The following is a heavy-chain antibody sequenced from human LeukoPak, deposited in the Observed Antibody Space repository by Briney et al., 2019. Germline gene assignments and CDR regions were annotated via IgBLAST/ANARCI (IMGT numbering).Heavy chain of an antibody. V-gene: IGHV3-53*01. CDR3: AWRPGN. J-gene: IGHJ4*02. Sequence: GGSLRLSCVASGFAVGSNYMSWVRQAPGKGLEWVSLIYSGGAIRYADSVKGRFTISRDSSKNTLFLQMNDLTVEDTARYYCAWRPGNWGQGILVTVSS. CDR1: GFAVGSNY. D-gene: IGHD1-14*01. CDR2: IYSGGAI.